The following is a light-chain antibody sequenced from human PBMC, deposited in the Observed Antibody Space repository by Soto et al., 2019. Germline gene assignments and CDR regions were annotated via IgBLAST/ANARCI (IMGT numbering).Light chain of an antibody. V-gene: IGLV2-11*01. Sequence: QSELTQPHSVSGSPGQSVTISCTGTSSDVGGYSYVSWYQQHPGKAPELIIYDVTERPSGVPDRFSGSKSGNTASLTISGLQAEDEADYYCCSYTGSYSYVFGIGTKVTVL. CDR2: DVT. CDR1: SSDVGGYSY. CDR3: CSYTGSYSYV. J-gene: IGLJ1*01.